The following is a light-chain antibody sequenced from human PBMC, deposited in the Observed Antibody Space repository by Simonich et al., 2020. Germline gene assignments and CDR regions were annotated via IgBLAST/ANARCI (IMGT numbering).Light chain of an antibody. Sequence: EIVLTQSPGTLSLSPGERATLSCRASQSVSSSYLAWYQKKPGQAPRLRIYGASSRATGIPDRCSGSGSGTDFTLTISRLEPEDFAVYYCQQYGSSPFTFGPGTKVDIK. J-gene: IGKJ3*01. CDR1: QSVSSSY. CDR2: GAS. CDR3: QQYGSSPFT. V-gene: IGKV3-20*01.